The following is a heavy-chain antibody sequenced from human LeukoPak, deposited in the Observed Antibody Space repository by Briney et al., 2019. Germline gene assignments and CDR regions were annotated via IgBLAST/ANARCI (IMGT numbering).Heavy chain of an antibody. J-gene: IGHJ4*02. CDR2: ISSSGSTI. V-gene: IGHV3-48*03. CDR1: GFTFSSYE. Sequence: QPGGSLRLSCAASGFTFSSYEMNWVRQAPGKGLEWVSYISSSGSTIYYADSVKGRFTISRDNAKNSLYLQMNSLRAEDTAVYYCARKFGKLRHFDWWGQGTLVTVSS. CDR3: ARKFGKLRHFDW. D-gene: IGHD3-3*01.